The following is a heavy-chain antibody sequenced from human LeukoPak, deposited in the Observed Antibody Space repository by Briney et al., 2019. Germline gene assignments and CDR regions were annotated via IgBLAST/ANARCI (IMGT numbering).Heavy chain of an antibody. Sequence: PGGSLRLSCAASGFTFSSYEMNWVRQAPGKGLEWVSYISSSGSTIYYADSVKGRFTISRDNAKNSLYLEMNSLRDDDTAVYFCARTGGAGSPSDTWGQGTLVTVSS. V-gene: IGHV3-48*03. D-gene: IGHD3-10*01. CDR2: ISSSGSTI. J-gene: IGHJ5*02. CDR3: ARTGGAGSPSDT. CDR1: GFTFSSYE.